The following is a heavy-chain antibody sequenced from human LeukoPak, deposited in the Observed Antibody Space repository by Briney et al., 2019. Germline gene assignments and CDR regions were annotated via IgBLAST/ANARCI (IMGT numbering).Heavy chain of an antibody. CDR3: ARLDAFDI. V-gene: IGHV4-30-2*01. J-gene: IGHJ3*02. CDR1: GGSISSGGYS. Sequence: SETLPLTCAVSGGSISSGGYSWSWIRQPPGKGLGWIGYINHSGSTNYNPSLKSRVTISVDTSKNQFSLKLSSVTAADTAVYYCARLDAFDIWGQGTMVTVSS. CDR2: INHSGST.